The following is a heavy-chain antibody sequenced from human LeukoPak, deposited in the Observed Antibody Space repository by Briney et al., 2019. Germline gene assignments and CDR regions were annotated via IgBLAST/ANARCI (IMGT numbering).Heavy chain of an antibody. CDR2: ISSSGDSF. CDR3: ARMAVAGQYNDY. V-gene: IGHV3-48*04. D-gene: IGHD6-19*01. Sequence: PGGSLRLSCAASGFTFSSHSMNWVRQAPGKGLEWVSYISSSGDSFYYADSVKGRFTISRDNARNSLYLQMNSLRAEDTAIYYCARMAVAGQYNDYWGQGTLVTVSS. CDR1: GFTFSSHS. J-gene: IGHJ4*02.